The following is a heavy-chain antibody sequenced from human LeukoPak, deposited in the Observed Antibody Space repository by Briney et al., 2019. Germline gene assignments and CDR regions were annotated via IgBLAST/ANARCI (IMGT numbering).Heavy chain of an antibody. Sequence: PSETLSLTCTVSGGSISNYYWNWLRPPPGKGLEWIGRIYTSGSTYYNPSLKSRVTMSVDTSKNHFSLKLTSVTAADTAMYYCARATRMPDFDCWGQGTLVTVSS. J-gene: IGHJ4*02. CDR3: ARATRMPDFDC. V-gene: IGHV4-4*07. CDR2: IYTSGST. D-gene: IGHD2-2*01. CDR1: GGSISNYY.